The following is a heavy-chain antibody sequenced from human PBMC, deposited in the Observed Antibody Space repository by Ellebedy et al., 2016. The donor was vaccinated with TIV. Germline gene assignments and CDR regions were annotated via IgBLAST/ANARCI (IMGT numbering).Heavy chain of an antibody. CDR2: ISYDGSNK. CDR3: ARSHRIAVAGTWWFDP. CDR1: GFTFSSYG. D-gene: IGHD6-19*01. V-gene: IGHV3-30*03. J-gene: IGHJ5*02. Sequence: GGSLRLXXAASGFTFSSYGMHWVRQAPGKGLEWVAVISYDGSNKYYADSVKGRFTISRDNSKNTLYLQMNSLRAEDTAVYYGARSHRIAVAGTWWFDPWGQGTLVTVSS.